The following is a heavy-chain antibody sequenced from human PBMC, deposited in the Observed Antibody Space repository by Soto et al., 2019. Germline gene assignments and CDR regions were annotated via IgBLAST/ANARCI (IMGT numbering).Heavy chain of an antibody. J-gene: IGHJ6*02. V-gene: IGHV2-26*01. CDR3: ARMKVDSYQFYYAMDV. D-gene: IGHD3-9*01. CDR2: IFSDNER. CDR1: GFSLTTGKMG. Sequence: SGPTLVNPTETLTLTSTVSGFSLTTGKMGVSWIRQPPGKALEWLAHIFSDNERSYSTSLQGRLTISKDTSGSQVVLSMTNVDPVDTATYYCARMKVDSYQFYYAMDVWGQGTTVTVSS.